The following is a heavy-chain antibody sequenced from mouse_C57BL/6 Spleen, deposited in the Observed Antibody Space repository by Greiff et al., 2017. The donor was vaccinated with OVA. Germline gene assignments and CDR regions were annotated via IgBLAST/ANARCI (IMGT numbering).Heavy chain of an antibody. CDR3: ATLLDYAMDY. CDR2: IDPSASYT. V-gene: IGHV1-69*01. Sequence: QVQLQQPGAELVMPGASVKLSCTASGYTFTSYWMPWVKQRPGQGLEWIGEIDPSASYTNYNQKFKGKSTLTGHKSSSTAYVQLSSLTSEDSAVYYCATLLDYAMDYGGQGTSVTVSS. D-gene: IGHD1-1*01. CDR1: GYTFTSYW. J-gene: IGHJ4*01.